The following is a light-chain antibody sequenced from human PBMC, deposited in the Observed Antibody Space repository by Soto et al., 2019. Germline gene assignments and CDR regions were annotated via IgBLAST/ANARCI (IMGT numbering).Light chain of an antibody. CDR3: GTWDSSLSAGV. V-gene: IGLV1-51*01. CDR2: DNN. Sequence: QSVLTQPPSVSAAPGQTVTISCSGSSSNIGNNYVSWYQQVPGTAPKLLIYDNNKRPSGIPDRFSGSKSGTSATLGITGLQTGDEADYYCGTWDSSLSAGVFGGGTKLTV. CDR1: SSNIGNNY. J-gene: IGLJ2*01.